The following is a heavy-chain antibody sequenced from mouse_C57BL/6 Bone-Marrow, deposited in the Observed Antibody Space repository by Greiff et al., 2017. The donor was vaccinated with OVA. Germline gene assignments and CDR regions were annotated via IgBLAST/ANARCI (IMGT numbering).Heavy chain of an antibody. V-gene: IGHV3-3*01. CDR3: ARGYYYGSSYAMDY. J-gene: IGHJ4*01. D-gene: IGHD1-1*01. CDR2: TFYSGIT. Sequence: VQLKESGPSLVRPSQTLSLTCTVTGFSITSDCYWIWIRQFPGNNLEYIGYTFYSGITYSNPSLESRTYITRDTSKNQFSLKLRSVTTEDTATYYCARGYYYGSSYAMDYWGQGTSVTVSS. CDR1: GFSITSDCY.